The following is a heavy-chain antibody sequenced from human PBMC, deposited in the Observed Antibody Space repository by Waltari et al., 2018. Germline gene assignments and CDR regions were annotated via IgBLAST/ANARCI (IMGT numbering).Heavy chain of an antibody. CDR3: ARRSFAYCSSTSCYTKNNWFDP. CDR2: INHSGDT. CDR1: GGSFSGYY. Sequence: QVQLQQWGAGLLKPSETLSLTCAVYGGSFSGYYWSWIRQPPGKGLEWIGEINHSGDTNDHPSLKSRVTISVDTSKNQFSLKLSSVTAADTAVYYCARRSFAYCSSTSCYTKNNWFDPWGQGTLVTVSS. J-gene: IGHJ5*02. D-gene: IGHD2-2*02. V-gene: IGHV4-34*01.